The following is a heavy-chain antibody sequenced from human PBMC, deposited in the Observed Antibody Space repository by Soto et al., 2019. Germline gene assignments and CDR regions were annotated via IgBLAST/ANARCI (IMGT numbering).Heavy chain of an antibody. Sequence: QVQLVESGGGVVQPGRSLRLSCAASGFTFGRFGMHWVRQAPGEGLEWVTFISYDGGNTEYAASVKGRFTVSRDNSKNTLYLQMNSLRAEDTAFYFCAKEIRANLDDYGDYDRFDPWGQGTLVIVSS. V-gene: IGHV3-30*18. D-gene: IGHD4-17*01. CDR1: GFTFGRFG. CDR2: ISYDGGNT. CDR3: AKEIRANLDDYGDYDRFDP. J-gene: IGHJ5*02.